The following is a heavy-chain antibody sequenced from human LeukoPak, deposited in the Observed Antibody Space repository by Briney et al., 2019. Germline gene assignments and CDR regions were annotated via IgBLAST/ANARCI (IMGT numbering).Heavy chain of an antibody. CDR3: ARGSSGQPLRG. D-gene: IGHD3-22*01. V-gene: IGHV1-46*01. CDR2: INPSGGST. Sequence: GASVKVSCKASGYTFTSYYMHWVRQAPGQGLEWMGIINPSGGSTSYAQKFQGRVTMTRDMSTSTVCMELSSLRSEDTAVYYCARGSSGQPLRGWGQGTLVTVSS. J-gene: IGHJ4*02. CDR1: GYTFTSYY.